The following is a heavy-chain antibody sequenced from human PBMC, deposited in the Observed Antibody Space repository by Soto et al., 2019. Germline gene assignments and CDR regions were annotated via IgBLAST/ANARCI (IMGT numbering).Heavy chain of an antibody. CDR3: THRLGYGRMGS. V-gene: IGHV2-5*02. D-gene: IGHD2-15*01. J-gene: IGHJ5*02. CDR2: IYGDDNK. CDR1: GFSFTTGAVG. Sequence: QITLKESGPTLVKPTETLTLTCTFSGFSFTTGAVGVGWIRQPPGKALEWLALIYGDDNKIYSPSLKSRLTITRDTSKNQVVLTMSNMDPVETATYYCTHRLGYGRMGSWGQGTLVTVSS.